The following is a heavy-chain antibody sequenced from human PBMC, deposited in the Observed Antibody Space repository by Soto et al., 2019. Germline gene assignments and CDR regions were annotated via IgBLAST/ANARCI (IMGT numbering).Heavy chain of an antibody. CDR2: ISHSGST. J-gene: IGHJ3*02. CDR3: ARCRVAPDAFDI. CDR1: HGSMTIYY. V-gene: IGHV4-59*01. Sequence: SETLSLTCTASHGSMTIYYWSWIRQPPGKGLEWIGYISHSGSTNDNPSLKSRVTISVDTSKNQFSLKLSSLTAADTAVYYCARCRVAPDAFDIWGQGTMGTVSS. D-gene: IGHD5-12*01.